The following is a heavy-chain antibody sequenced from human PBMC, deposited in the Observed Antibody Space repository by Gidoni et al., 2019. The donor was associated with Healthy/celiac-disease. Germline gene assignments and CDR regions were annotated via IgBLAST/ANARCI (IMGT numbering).Heavy chain of an antibody. D-gene: IGHD2-15*01. Sequence: QVQLQESGPGLVKPSETLSLTCAVSGYSISSGYYWGWIRQPPGKGLEWIGSIYHSGSTYYNPSLKSRVTISVDTSKNQFSLKLSSVTAADTAVYYCARDGRDWFDPWGQGTLVTVSS. V-gene: IGHV4-38-2*02. J-gene: IGHJ5*02. CDR1: GYSISSGYY. CDR2: IYHSGST. CDR3: ARDGRDWFDP.